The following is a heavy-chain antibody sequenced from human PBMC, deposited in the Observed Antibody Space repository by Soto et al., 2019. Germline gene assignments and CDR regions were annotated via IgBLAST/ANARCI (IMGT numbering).Heavy chain of an antibody. CDR2: INADTGST. V-gene: IGHV1-3*01. D-gene: IGHD2-21*01. Sequence: ASVKVSCKASGHIRYGIHWARQAPGQRLEWVGWINADTGSTRYSQNFQGRVSITRDRSTTTFYMELSSLRSDDTAVFYCANPRQTSCPSGACLPPLEVWG. CDR3: ANPRQTSCPSGACLPPLEV. CDR1: GHIRYG. J-gene: IGHJ6*02.